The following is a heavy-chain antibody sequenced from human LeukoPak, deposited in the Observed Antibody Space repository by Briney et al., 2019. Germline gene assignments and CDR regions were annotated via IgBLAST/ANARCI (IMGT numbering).Heavy chain of an antibody. CDR1: GFTFSSSW. CDR3: ARGGWFGELLFDY. D-gene: IGHD3-10*01. J-gene: IGHJ4*02. CDR2: IKQDGSEK. Sequence: PGGSLRLSCAASGFTFSSSWMSWVRQAPGKGLEWVANIKQDGSEKNYVDSVKGRLTISRDNAQNSLYLQMNSPRAEDTALYYCARGGWFGELLFDYWGQGTLVTVSS. V-gene: IGHV3-7*05.